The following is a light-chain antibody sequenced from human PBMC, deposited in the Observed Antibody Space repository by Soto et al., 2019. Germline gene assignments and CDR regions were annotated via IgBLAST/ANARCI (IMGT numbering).Light chain of an antibody. CDR2: EVS. Sequence: QSALTQPASVSGSPGQSITISCTGTSSDVGSYNLVSWYQRHPGKAPKLMIYEVSKRPSGVSNRFSGSKSGNTASLTISGLQAEDEADYYCCSYAGSSPPFVFGTGTKFTVL. V-gene: IGLV2-23*02. J-gene: IGLJ1*01. CDR1: SSDVGSYNL. CDR3: CSYAGSSPPFV.